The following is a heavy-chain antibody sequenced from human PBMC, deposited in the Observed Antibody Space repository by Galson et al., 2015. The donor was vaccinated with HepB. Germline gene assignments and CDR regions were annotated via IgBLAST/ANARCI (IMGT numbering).Heavy chain of an antibody. V-gene: IGHV3-33*01. CDR3: ARGSRAAAGTYNWFDP. CDR1: GFTFSSYG. CDR2: IWYDGSNK. D-gene: IGHD6-13*01. J-gene: IGHJ5*02. Sequence: SLRLSCAASGFTFSSYGMHWVRQAPGKGLEWVAVIWYDGSNKYYADSVKGRFTISRDNSKNTLYLQMNSLRAEDTAVYYCARGSRAAAGTYNWFDPWGQGTLVTVSS.